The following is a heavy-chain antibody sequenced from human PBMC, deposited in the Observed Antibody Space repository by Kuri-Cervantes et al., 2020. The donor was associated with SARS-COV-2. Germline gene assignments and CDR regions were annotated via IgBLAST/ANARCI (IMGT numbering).Heavy chain of an antibody. J-gene: IGHJ3*02. V-gene: IGHV3-21*01. D-gene: IGHD3-10*01. CDR1: GFTSSAYT. CDR3: ARELVGAFDI. Sequence: GESLKISCEATGFTSSAYTMNWVRQGPGKALQWVSSISGSGSYMYYADSVKGRFTISRDSAKNSVYLQMNSLRAEDTAVYYCARELVGAFDIWGQGTMVTVSS. CDR2: ISGSGSYM.